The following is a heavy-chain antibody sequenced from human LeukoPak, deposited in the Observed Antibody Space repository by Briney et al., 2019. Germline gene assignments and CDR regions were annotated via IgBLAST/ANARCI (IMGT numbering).Heavy chain of an antibody. CDR3: YRGGIGYCTGSSCYFDY. Sequence: SQTLSLTCALSGAIVSSAAWNWIRQSPSRGLEWLGRTYYRSKWYNDYAVSVKSRITINPDTSKNQFSLQLNSVTPEDTAVYYCYRGGIGYCTGSSCYFDYWGRGTLVTVSS. J-gene: IGHJ4*02. D-gene: IGHD2-8*02. CDR1: GAIVSSAA. CDR2: TYYRSKWYN. V-gene: IGHV6-1*01.